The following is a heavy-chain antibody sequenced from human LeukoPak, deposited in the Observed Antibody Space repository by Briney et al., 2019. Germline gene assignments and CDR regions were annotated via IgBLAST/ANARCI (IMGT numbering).Heavy chain of an antibody. J-gene: IGHJ2*01. CDR3: ERHQSAFWYFDL. CDR1: GGFFSSDGYY. V-gene: IGHV4-31*03. Sequence: SETLSLTCTVSGGFFSSDGYYWSWIRQHPGKGLEWIGYIYYSGSTYYNPSLKSRVTISVDTSKNHFSLKLSSVTAADTAVYYCERHQSAFWYFDLWGRGTPVTVSS. CDR2: IYYSGST.